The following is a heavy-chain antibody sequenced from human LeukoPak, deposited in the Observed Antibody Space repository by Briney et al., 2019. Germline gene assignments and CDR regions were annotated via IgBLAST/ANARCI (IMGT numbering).Heavy chain of an antibody. CDR2: ISWNSGSI. CDR3: AKTTTVTTFLWDYFDY. Sequence: PGGSLRLSCAASGFTFDDYAMHWVRQAPGKGLEWVSGISWNSGSIGYADSVKGRFTISRDNAKNSLYLQMNSLRAEDTALYYCAKTTTVTTFLWDYFDYWGQGTLVTVSS. V-gene: IGHV3-9*01. J-gene: IGHJ4*02. D-gene: IGHD4-17*01. CDR1: GFTFDDYA.